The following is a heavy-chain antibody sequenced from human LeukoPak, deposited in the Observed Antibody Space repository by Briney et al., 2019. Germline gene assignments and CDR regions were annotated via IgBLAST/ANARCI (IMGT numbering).Heavy chain of an antibody. CDR1: GFTFSRYG. CDR3: GRDPNGDYVGAFEF. CDR2: IHGNGETT. V-gene: IGHV3-23*01. J-gene: IGHJ3*01. Sequence: GGSLRLSCVGSGFTFSRYGLIWVRQAPGKGLEWVSGIHGNGETTYYGDSVKGRFTISRDNSKSTLYLQMNSLSVEDTAEYFCGRDPNGDYVGAFEFWGQGTKVAVSS. D-gene: IGHD3-16*01.